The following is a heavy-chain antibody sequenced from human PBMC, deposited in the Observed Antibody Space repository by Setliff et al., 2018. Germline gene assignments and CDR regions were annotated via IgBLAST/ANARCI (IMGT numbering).Heavy chain of an antibody. Sequence: ASVKVSCKASGYTFTNYARHWVRQAPGQRLEWMGWINAGNGNTKYSQKFQGRVTITRDTSASTAYMELSSLRSEDTAVYYCARRPYDSSGYFNYWGQGTLVTVSS. D-gene: IGHD3-22*01. CDR1: GYTFTNYA. CDR3: ARRPYDSSGYFNY. CDR2: INAGNGNT. V-gene: IGHV1-3*01. J-gene: IGHJ4*02.